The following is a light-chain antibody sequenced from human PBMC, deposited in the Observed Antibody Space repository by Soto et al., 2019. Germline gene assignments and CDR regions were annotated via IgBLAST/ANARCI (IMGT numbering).Light chain of an antibody. Sequence: QSVMTQPPSVSGAPGQRVTISCTGSSSNIGAGFDVHWYQQLPGTAPKVLIYGNTNRPSGVPDRFSGSKSGTSASLAITGLQAEDEAYYYCQFYDSSLTSSVFGGGTKLTVL. V-gene: IGLV1-40*01. CDR2: GNT. CDR3: QFYDSSLTSSV. CDR1: SSNIGAGFD. J-gene: IGLJ3*02.